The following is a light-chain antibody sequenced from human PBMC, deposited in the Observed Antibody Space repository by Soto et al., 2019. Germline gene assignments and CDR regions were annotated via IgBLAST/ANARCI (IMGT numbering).Light chain of an antibody. Sequence: EIVLTQSPGTLSLSPGERATLSCRASQSVSSSYLAWYQQKPGQAPRLLIYGASSRATGIPDRFSGSGSGTAFTLPISRLEPEDFAVYYCQQYGSPPSWPLAQGTRGDIK. CDR1: QSVSSSY. V-gene: IGKV3-20*01. J-gene: IGKJ1*01. CDR3: QQYGSPPSWP. CDR2: GAS.